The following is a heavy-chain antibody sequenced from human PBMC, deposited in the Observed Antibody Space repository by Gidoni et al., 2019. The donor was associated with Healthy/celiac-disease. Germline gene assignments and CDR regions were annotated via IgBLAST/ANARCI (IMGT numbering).Heavy chain of an antibody. V-gene: IGHV3-30*04. D-gene: IGHD3-9*01. CDR3: ARDSGGMNYDILTGYSRRYYYYGMDV. Sequence: QVQLVESGGGVVQPGRSLRLSCAASGFTFSSYAMHWVRQAPGKGLEWVAVTSYDGSNKYYADSVKGRFTISRDNSKNTLYLQMNSLRAEDTAVYYCARDSGGMNYDILTGYSRRYYYYGMDVWGQGTTVTVSS. CDR1: GFTFSSYA. J-gene: IGHJ6*02. CDR2: TSYDGSNK.